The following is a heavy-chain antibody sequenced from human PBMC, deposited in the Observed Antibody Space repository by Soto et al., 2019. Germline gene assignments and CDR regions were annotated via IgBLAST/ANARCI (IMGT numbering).Heavy chain of an antibody. CDR2: ISYDGSNK. Sequence: QVQLVESGGGVVQPGRSLRLSCAASGFTFSSYGMHWVRQAPGKGLEWVAVISYDGSNKYYADSVKGRFTISRDNSKNTLYLQMNSLRAEDTAVYYCANTPTEALQYYGMDVWGQGTTVTVSS. V-gene: IGHV3-30*18. J-gene: IGHJ6*02. CDR1: GFTFSSYG. CDR3: ANTPTEALQYYGMDV.